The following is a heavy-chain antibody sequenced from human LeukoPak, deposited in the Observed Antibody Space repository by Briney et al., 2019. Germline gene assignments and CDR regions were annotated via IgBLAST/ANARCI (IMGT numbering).Heavy chain of an antibody. CDR3: ARVATYYYDSSGYIDY. Sequence: GRSLRLSCAASGFTFSSYAMHWVRQAPGKGLEWVAVISYDGSNKYYADSVKGRFTISRDNSKNTLYLQMNSLRAEDTAVYYCARVATYYYDSSGYIDYWGQGTLVTVSS. J-gene: IGHJ4*02. D-gene: IGHD3-22*01. CDR2: ISYDGSNK. CDR1: GFTFSSYA. V-gene: IGHV3-30*01.